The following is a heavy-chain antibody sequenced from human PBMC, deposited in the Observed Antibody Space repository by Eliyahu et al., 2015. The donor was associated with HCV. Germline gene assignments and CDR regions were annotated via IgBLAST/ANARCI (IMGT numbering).Heavy chain of an antibody. V-gene: IGHV3-23*01. Sequence: EVQLLESGGGLVQPGGSLRLSCAASGXTFXSYAMSWVRQAPGKGLEGVSAIXGSGGSTYXADXVKGRFTISRDNSKNTLYLQMNSLRAEDTAVYYCAKGNTRGCGGDCPPHWGQGTLVTVSS. CDR1: GXTFXSYA. D-gene: IGHD2-21*02. CDR2: IXGSGGST. J-gene: IGHJ4*02. CDR3: AKGNTRGCGGDCPPH.